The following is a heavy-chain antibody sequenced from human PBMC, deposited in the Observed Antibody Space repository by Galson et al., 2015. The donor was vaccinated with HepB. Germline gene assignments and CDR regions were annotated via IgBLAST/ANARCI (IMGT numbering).Heavy chain of an antibody. J-gene: IGHJ5*02. V-gene: IGHV3-49*03. CDR1: GFTFGDYA. CDR3: TSSDSSSWYIWFDP. D-gene: IGHD6-13*01. CDR2: IRSKAYGGTT. Sequence: SLRLSCAASGFTFGDYAMSWFRQAPGKGLEWVGFIRSKAYGGTTEYAASVKGRFTISRDDSKSIAYLQMNSLKTEDTAVYYCTSSDSSSWYIWFDPWGQGTLVTVSS.